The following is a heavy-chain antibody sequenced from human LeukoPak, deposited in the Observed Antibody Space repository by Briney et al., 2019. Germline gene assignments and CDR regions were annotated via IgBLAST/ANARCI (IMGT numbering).Heavy chain of an antibody. D-gene: IGHD5-18*01. CDR1: GFTFSSHG. CDR2: ISPRGDIT. J-gene: IGHJ4*02. CDR3: AKDPRDHSYGWSWRYFDY. V-gene: IGHV3-23*01. Sequence: GGTLRLSCAASGFTFSSHGMDWVRQAPGKGLEWVSGISPRGDITYYADSVKGRFTISRDNSKNTLFLEVISLTAEDTAVYYCAKDPRDHSYGWSWRYFDYWGQGTLVTVSS.